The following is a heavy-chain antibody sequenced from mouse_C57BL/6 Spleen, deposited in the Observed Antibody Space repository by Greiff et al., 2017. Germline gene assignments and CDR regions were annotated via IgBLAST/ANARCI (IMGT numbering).Heavy chain of an antibody. CDR3: ARRITTVAPIAY. CDR2: ISSGGSYP. J-gene: IGHJ3*01. D-gene: IGHD1-1*01. V-gene: IGHV5-6*02. CDR1: GFTFSSYG. Sequence: DVKLVESGGDLVKPGGSLKLSCAASGFTFSSYGMSWVRQTPDKRLEWVATISSGGSYPYYPDSVKGRFTISRDNAKNTLYLQMRSLKSEDTAMYYCARRITTVAPIAYWGQGTLVTVSA.